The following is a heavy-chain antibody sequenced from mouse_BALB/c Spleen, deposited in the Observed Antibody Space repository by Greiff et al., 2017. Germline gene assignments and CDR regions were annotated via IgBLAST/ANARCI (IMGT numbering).Heavy chain of an antibody. Sequence: EVMLVESGGGLVQPGGSLRLSCATSGFTFTDYYMSWVRQPPGKALEWLGFIRNKANGYTTEYSASVKGRFTISRDNSQSFLYLQMNTLRAEDSATYYCSRDSPSSTMSTTWFAYWGQGTLVTVSA. CDR2: IRNKANGYTT. J-gene: IGHJ3*01. CDR3: SRDSPSSTMSTTWFAY. D-gene: IGHD2-4*01. CDR1: GFTFTDYY. V-gene: IGHV7-3*02.